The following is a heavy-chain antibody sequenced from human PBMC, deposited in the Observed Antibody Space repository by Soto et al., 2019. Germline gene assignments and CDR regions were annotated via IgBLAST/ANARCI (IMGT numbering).Heavy chain of an antibody. Sequence: ASVKVSCKASGYMFSSYGITCVRQAPGQGLEWMGWINAYNGDTKYAQSVQGRVSLTIDTSTSTAYMELGSLRSDDTAVYYCARDHRKNVVVVPAAYYYYYMDVWGSGTTVTVSS. D-gene: IGHD2-2*01. CDR3: ARDHRKNVVVVPAAYYYYYMDV. V-gene: IGHV1-18*01. CDR2: INAYNGDT. CDR1: GYMFSSYG. J-gene: IGHJ6*03.